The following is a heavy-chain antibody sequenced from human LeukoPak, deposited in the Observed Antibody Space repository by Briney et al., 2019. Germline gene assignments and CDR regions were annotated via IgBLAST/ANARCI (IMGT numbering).Heavy chain of an antibody. CDR2: ISGRGSTI. J-gene: IGHJ4*02. D-gene: IGHD1-26*01. Sequence: PGGSLRLSCTASGFTFTNYEVNWVRQAPGKRLEWVSYISGRGSTIYYADSVKGRFTISRDNAKNSVYLQMNSLRAEDTAVYYCARENVGLTTAFDYWGQGTLVTVSS. V-gene: IGHV3-48*03. CDR3: ARENVGLTTAFDY. CDR1: GFTFTNYE.